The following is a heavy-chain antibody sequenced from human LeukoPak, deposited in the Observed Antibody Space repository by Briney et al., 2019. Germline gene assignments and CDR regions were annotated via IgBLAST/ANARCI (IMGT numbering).Heavy chain of an antibody. CDR2: IKQDGSEK. D-gene: IGHD3-10*01. V-gene: IGHV3-7*01. CDR3: AREIRYYGSGSFDY. Sequence: PGGSLRLSCAASGFTFSSYNMNWVRQAPGKGLEWVANIKQDGSEKYYVDSVKGRFTISRDNAKNSLYLQMNSLRAEDTAVYYCAREIRYYGSGSFDYWGQGTLVTVSS. CDR1: GFTFSSYN. J-gene: IGHJ4*02.